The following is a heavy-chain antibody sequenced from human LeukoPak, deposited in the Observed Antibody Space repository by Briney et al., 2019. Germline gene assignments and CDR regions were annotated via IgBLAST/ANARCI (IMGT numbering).Heavy chain of an antibody. Sequence: SETLSLTCTVSGGSISSYYWSWIRQPPGKGLEWIGYIYYSGSTKYNAYLKSRGNISVDTSKNQFSLKLSSVPAADTAVYYCARVVWGSYRYANWGQGTLVTVSS. V-gene: IGHV4-59*01. J-gene: IGHJ4*02. CDR2: IYYSGST. CDR1: GGSISSYY. D-gene: IGHD3-16*02. CDR3: ARVVWGSYRYAN.